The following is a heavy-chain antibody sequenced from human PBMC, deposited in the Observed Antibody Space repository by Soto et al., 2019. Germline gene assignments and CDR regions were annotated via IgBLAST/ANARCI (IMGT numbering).Heavy chain of an antibody. J-gene: IGHJ4*02. Sequence: QVQLQESGPGLVKPSGTLSLTCAVSSGSISSSNWWTWVRQPPGKGLEWIGEIYHSTCINYNPSLKSRVTMSVDKSKNQFSRKLSSVTAADTAVYYCATRVAATFDYWGQGTLVTVSS. CDR3: ATRVAATFDY. CDR2: IYHSTCI. V-gene: IGHV4-4*02. CDR1: SGSISSSNW. D-gene: IGHD6-19*01.